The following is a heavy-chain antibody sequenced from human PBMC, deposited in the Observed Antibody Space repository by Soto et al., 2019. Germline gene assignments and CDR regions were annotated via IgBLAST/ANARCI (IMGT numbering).Heavy chain of an antibody. V-gene: IGHV1-2*02. Sequence: PGPSVKVSCKASGYTFSGHCIHWVRQAPGQGLEWMGWINPKTGDKIYAQKFQGRVTMTRDTSISTAYMELSRLGSDDTAVYYCARDLFPTEKSRNDAYNYFDPWGQGTPVTVSS. CDR3: ARDLFPTEKSRNDAYNYFDP. J-gene: IGHJ4*02. CDR1: GYTFSGHC. D-gene: IGHD3-16*01. CDR2: INPKTGDK.